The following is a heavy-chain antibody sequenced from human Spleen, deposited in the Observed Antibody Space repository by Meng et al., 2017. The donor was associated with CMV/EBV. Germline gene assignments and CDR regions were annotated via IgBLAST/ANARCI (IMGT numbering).Heavy chain of an antibody. D-gene: IGHD3-10*01. V-gene: IGHV3-30*02. Sequence: GESLKISCAASGFTFSISPMHWVRQAPGKGLEWVAFIRYDGSNKYYADSVKGRFTISRDNSKNTLYLQMNSLRAEDTAVYYCAKEGRITMVRGVSGIDYWGQERWSPSPQ. J-gene: IGHJ4*01. CDR2: IRYDGSNK. CDR3: AKEGRITMVRGVSGIDY. CDR1: GFTFSISP.